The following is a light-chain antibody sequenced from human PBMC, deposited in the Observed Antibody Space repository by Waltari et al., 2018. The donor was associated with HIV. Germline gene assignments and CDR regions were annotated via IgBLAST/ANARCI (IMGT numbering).Light chain of an antibody. CDR3: AAWDDSLNGWV. CDR1: SPNIGRTP. Sequence: QSVLTQPPSASGTPGQRVTISCSGSSPNIGRTPVTWYHQLPGTAPKPLIYTNNQRPSGVPDRFSGSKSGTSASLAISGLQSEDEADYYCAAWDDSLNGWVFGGGTKLTVL. CDR2: TNN. V-gene: IGLV1-44*01. J-gene: IGLJ3*02.